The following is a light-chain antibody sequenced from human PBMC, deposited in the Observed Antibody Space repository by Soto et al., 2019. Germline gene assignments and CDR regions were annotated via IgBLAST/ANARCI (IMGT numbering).Light chain of an antibody. CDR2: WAS. CDR1: QSVLFTTRNKNY. J-gene: IGKJ3*01. Sequence: DIVMTQSPDSLAVSLGEEATINCKSSQSVLFTTRNKNYLAWYQQKPGQPPKLLIYWASTRESGVPDRFSGSGSGTDFTLTISYLQAEDVAVYYCQQYYSVPFTFGPGTKVDIK. CDR3: QQYYSVPFT. V-gene: IGKV4-1*01.